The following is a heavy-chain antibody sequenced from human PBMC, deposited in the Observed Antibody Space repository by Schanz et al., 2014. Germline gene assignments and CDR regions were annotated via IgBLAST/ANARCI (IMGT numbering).Heavy chain of an antibody. J-gene: IGHJ4*02. Sequence: QVQVVQSGAEVKKPGASVKVTCKASGYTFTLTTYGISWVRQAPGQGLEWMGWINTYNGNTNYAQKFQGRVTMTTDTSTSTVYMELRSLRSDDTAVYYCARDRDQWDGNFCDFWGQGTLVTVSS. CDR1: GYTFTLTTYG. V-gene: IGHV1-18*01. CDR3: ARDRDQWDGNFCDF. D-gene: IGHD1-26*01. CDR2: INTYNGNT.